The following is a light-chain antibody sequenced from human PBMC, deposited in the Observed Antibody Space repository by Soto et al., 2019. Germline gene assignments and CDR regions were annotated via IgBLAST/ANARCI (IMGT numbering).Light chain of an antibody. CDR3: QQFNNYPWT. CDR2: KAS. V-gene: IGKV1-5*03. Sequence: DIQMTQSPSTLSASVGDRVTITCRASQSISSWLAWYQQKPGKAPKLLIYKASSLESGVPSRFSGSGSGTEFTLTISILQPDDFATYYCQQFNNYPWTFGQGTRVEIQ. J-gene: IGKJ1*01. CDR1: QSISSW.